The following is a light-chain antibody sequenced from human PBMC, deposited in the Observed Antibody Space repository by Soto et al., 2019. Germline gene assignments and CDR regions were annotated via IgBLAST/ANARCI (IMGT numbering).Light chain of an antibody. CDR3: QQYNSYPWT. V-gene: IGKV1-5*03. CDR1: QSISSW. J-gene: IGKJ1*01. CDR2: KAS. Sequence: DIQMTQSPYTLSASVGDRVTITCRASQSISSWLAWYQQKPGKAPKLLIYKASGLESGVPSRFSGSGSGTEFTLTISSLQPDDFASYYCQQYNSYPWTVGQGTKVEIK.